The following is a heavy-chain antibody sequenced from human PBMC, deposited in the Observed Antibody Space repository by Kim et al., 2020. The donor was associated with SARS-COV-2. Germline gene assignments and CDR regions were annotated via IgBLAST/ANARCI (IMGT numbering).Heavy chain of an antibody. D-gene: IGHD5-18*01. V-gene: IGHV4-59*01. CDR1: GGSISSYY. CDR2: IYYSGST. J-gene: IGHJ6*02. Sequence: SETLSLTCTVSGGSISSYYWSWIRQPPGKGLEWIGYIYYSGSTNYNPSLKSRVTISVDTSKNQFSLKLSSVTAADTAVYYCARGTPIQLWFPYYYGMDVWGQGTTVTVSS. CDR3: ARGTPIQLWFPYYYGMDV.